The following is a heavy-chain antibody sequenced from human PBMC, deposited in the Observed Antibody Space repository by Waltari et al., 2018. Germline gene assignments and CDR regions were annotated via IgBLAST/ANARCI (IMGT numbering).Heavy chain of an antibody. J-gene: IGHJ5*02. Sequence: QVQLQESGPGLVKPSGTLSLTCAVSGGSISSSNWWSWVRQPPGKGLEWIGEIYHSGGTNSNPSLKSRVTISVDKSKNQFSRKLSSGTAADTAVDYCVCVGDSNWFDPWGQGTLVTVSS. CDR1: GGSISSSNW. CDR3: VCVGDSNWFDP. CDR2: IYHSGGT. D-gene: IGHD3-16*01. V-gene: IGHV4-4*02.